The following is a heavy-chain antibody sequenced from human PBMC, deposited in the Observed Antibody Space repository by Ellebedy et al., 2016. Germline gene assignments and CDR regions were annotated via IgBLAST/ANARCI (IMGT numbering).Heavy chain of an antibody. J-gene: IGHJ4*02. V-gene: IGHV1-46*01. D-gene: IGHD4-17*01. Sequence: ASVKVSCXASGYTFTSYYMHWVRQAPGQGLEWMGIINPSGGSTSYAQKFQGRVTMTRDTSTSTVYMELSSLRSEDTAVYYCARDRTIQYGDPRHFDYWGQGTLVTVSS. CDR1: GYTFTSYY. CDR3: ARDRTIQYGDPRHFDY. CDR2: INPSGGST.